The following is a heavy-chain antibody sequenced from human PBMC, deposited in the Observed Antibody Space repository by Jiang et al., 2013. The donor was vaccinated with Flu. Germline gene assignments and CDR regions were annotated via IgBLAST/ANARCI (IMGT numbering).Heavy chain of an antibody. CDR1: GDSVSSNSAA. CDR3: ANGVQDDSSSGGAFDI. Sequence: TSQTLSLTCAISGDSVSSNSAAWNWIRQSPSRGLEWLGRTYYRSKWYNDYAVSVKSRITINPDTSKNQFSLQLNSVTPEDTAVYYCANGVQDDSSSGGAFDIWGQGTMVTVSS. D-gene: IGHD3-22*01. CDR2: TYYRSKWYN. V-gene: IGHV6-1*01. J-gene: IGHJ3*02.